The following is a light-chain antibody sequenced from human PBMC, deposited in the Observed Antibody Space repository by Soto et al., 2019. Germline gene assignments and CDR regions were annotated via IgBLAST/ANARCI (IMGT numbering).Light chain of an antibody. J-gene: IGKJ3*01. Sequence: DIQLTQSPSFLSASVGDRVTITCRASQGISSYLAWYQQKPGKAPKLLIYAASTLQSGVPSRFSGSGSGTEFTLTMSSLQPEDFASYYCQQGGTFGPGTKVDI. V-gene: IGKV1-9*01. CDR3: QQGGT. CDR1: QGISSY. CDR2: AAS.